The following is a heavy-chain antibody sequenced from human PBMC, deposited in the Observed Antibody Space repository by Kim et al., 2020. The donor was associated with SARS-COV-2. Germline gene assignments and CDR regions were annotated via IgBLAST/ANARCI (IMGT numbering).Heavy chain of an antibody. J-gene: IGHJ6*02. CDR2: IYPGDSDT. Sequence: GESLKISCKGSGYSFTSYWIGWARQMPGKGLEWMGIIYPGDSDTRYSPSFQGQVTISADKSISTAYLQWSSLKASDTAMYYCARHEYYDYVWGSYRPPPPSRWGYYYGMDVWGQGTTVTVSS. D-gene: IGHD3-16*02. V-gene: IGHV5-51*01. CDR1: GYSFTSYW. CDR3: ARHEYYDYVWGSYRPPPPSRWGYYYGMDV.